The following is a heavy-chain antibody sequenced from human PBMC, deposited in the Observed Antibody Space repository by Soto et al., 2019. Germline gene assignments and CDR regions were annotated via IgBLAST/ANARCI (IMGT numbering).Heavy chain of an antibody. Sequence: QVQLVQSGAEVKKPGASVKVSCKASGYTFTSYGISWVRQAPGQGLEWMGWISAYKGNTNYAQKHQGRVTMPPDTSTSTASMELRSLRSDDTAVYYCARLIAAPADFDYWGQGTLVTVSS. CDR3: ARLIAAPADFDY. CDR2: ISAYKGNT. V-gene: IGHV1-18*01. D-gene: IGHD6-13*01. CDR1: GYTFTSYG. J-gene: IGHJ4*02.